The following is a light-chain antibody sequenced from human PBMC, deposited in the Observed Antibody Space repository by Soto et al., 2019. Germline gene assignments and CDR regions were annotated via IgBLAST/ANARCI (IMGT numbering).Light chain of an antibody. J-gene: IGLJ1*01. CDR2: GNT. V-gene: IGLV1-40*01. Sequence: QSVLTQPPSVSGAPGQRVTISCTGSSSNIGSTYDVQWYQQLPGTAPKLLIHGNTNRPSGVPDRFSGSNSGTSASLAITGLQADDEADYYCQSYDDSLSVHYVFGTGTKLTVL. CDR1: SSNIGSTYD. CDR3: QSYDDSLSVHYV.